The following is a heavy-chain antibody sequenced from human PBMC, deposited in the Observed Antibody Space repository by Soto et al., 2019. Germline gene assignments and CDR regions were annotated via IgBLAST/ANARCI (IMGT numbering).Heavy chain of an antibody. CDR2: IYYSRGT. CDR3: ARDRLVRPLFDY. Sequence: SETLSLTCTVSGGSISSGGYYWSWIRQHPGKGLEGIGYIYYSRGTYYNPSLKSRVTISVDTAKNQFSLKLSSVTAADTAVYYCARDRLVRPLFDYWGQGTLVSGSS. J-gene: IGHJ4*02. D-gene: IGHD5-12*01. CDR1: GGSISSGGYY. V-gene: IGHV4-31*03.